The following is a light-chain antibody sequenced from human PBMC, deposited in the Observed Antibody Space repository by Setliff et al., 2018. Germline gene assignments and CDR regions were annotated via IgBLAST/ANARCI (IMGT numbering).Light chain of an antibody. CDR1: TSDVGSFNY. Sequence: QSVLTQPASVSGSPGQSITISCTGTTSDVGSFNYVSWYQQYPAKGPTLLIFDVNKRAAGVSSRFSGSKSGNTAFLSISGLQGGDEADYYCCSNGRGSIYVFGSGTKVTLL. V-gene: IGLV2-14*01. CDR3: CSNGRGSIYV. CDR2: DVN. J-gene: IGLJ1*01.